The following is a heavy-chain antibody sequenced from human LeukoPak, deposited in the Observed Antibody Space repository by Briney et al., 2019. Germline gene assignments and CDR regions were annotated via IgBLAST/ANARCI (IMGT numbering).Heavy chain of an antibody. V-gene: IGHV2-5*02. D-gene: IGHD3-10*01. Sequence: SGPALVKPTQTLTLTCTFSGFSLSSNGVGVGWIRQPPGKALECLGLIYWDDDKSYSPSLKSRLTITKDKDSSKNQVVLTMTNMDPVDTATYYCAHYYGFYDTFDIWGQGTMVTVSS. CDR1: GFSLSSNGVG. J-gene: IGHJ3*02. CDR3: AHYYGFYDTFDI. CDR2: IYWDDDK.